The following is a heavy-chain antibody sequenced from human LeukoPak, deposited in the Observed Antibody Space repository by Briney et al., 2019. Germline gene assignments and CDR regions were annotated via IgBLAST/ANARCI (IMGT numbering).Heavy chain of an antibody. D-gene: IGHD3-10*01. CDR1: GYTFTSYA. CDR3: AVNIDAMVRGVEDYGMDV. Sequence: ASVKVSCKASGYTFTSYAMHWVRQAPGQRLEWMGWINAGDGNTKYSQKFQGRVTITRDTSASTAYMELSSLRCEDTAVYYCAVNIDAMVRGVEDYGMDVWGKGTTVTVSS. V-gene: IGHV1-3*01. CDR2: INAGDGNT. J-gene: IGHJ6*04.